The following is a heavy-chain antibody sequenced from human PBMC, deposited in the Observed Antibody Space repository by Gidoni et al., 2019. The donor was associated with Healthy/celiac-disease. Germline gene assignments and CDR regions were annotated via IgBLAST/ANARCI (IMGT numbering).Heavy chain of an antibody. J-gene: IGHJ3*02. Sequence: QVQLQESGPGLVKPSETLSLTCTVSGGSISSYYWSWIRQPAGKGLEWIGRIYTSGSTNYNPSLKSRVTMSVDTSKNQFSLKLSSVTAADTAVYYCARDRPDRYKRGYSYGYPSDAFDIWGQGTMVTVSS. V-gene: IGHV4-4*07. CDR1: GGSISSYY. CDR3: ARDRPDRYKRGYSYGYPSDAFDI. CDR2: IYTSGST. D-gene: IGHD5-18*01.